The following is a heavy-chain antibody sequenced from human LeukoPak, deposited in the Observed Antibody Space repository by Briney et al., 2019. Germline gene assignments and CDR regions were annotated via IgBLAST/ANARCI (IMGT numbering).Heavy chain of an antibody. J-gene: IGHJ3*02. CDR2: ISYDGSNK. Sequence: PGGSLRLSCAASGFTFSSYAMHWVRQAPGKGLEWVAVISYDGSNKYYADSVKGRFTISRDNSKNTLYLQMNSLRAEDTAVYYCAKRIFDSNAFDIWGQGTMVTVSS. V-gene: IGHV3-30*04. D-gene: IGHD3-9*01. CDR1: GFTFSSYA. CDR3: AKRIFDSNAFDI.